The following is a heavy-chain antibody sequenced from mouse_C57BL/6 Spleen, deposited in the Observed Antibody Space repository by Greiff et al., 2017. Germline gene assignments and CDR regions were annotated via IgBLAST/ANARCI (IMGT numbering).Heavy chain of an antibody. Sequence: QVQLQQSGAELVGPGASVTLSCKASGYTFTDYEMHWVKQTPVHGLEWIGAIDPETGGTAYNQKYKGKAILTADKSSSTAYMELRSLTSEDSAVYYCTSVATTVVATPFDYWGQGTTLTVSS. V-gene: IGHV1-15*01. CDR3: TSVATTVVATPFDY. J-gene: IGHJ2*01. CDR2: IDPETGGT. CDR1: GYTFTDYE. D-gene: IGHD1-1*01.